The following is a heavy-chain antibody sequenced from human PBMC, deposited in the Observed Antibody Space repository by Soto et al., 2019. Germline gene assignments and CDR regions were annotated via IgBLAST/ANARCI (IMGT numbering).Heavy chain of an antibody. V-gene: IGHV4-31*03. CDR1: GGSISSGGYY. J-gene: IGHJ3*02. CDR3: ARGVGSLYYYGSGNSNDAFDI. Sequence: PSETLSLTCTVSGGSISSGGYYWSWIRQHPGKGLEWIGYIYYSGSTYYNPSLKSRVTISVDTSKNQFSLKLSSVTAADTAVYYCARGVGSLYYYGSGNSNDAFDIWGQGTMVTVSS. CDR2: IYYSGST. D-gene: IGHD3-10*01.